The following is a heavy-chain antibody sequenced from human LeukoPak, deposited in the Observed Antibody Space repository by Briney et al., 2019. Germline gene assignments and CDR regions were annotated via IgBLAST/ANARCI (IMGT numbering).Heavy chain of an antibody. Sequence: SETLSLTCTVAGGSISSGDYYWSWIRQPPGKGLEWIGYIYYSGSNHYNPSLKSRVTISVDTSKNQFSLKLSSVTAADTAVYYCAREYCSGGACGRFDPWGQGTLVTVSS. V-gene: IGHV4-30-4*01. CDR3: AREYCSGGACGRFDP. J-gene: IGHJ5*02. D-gene: IGHD2-15*01. CDR2: IYYSGSN. CDR1: GGSISSGDYY.